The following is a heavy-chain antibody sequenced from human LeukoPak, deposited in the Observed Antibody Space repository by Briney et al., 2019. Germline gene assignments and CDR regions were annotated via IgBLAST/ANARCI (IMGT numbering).Heavy chain of an antibody. CDR2: LNPNSGDT. V-gene: IGHV1-2*02. J-gene: IGHJ4*02. CDR3: ARGLVGATDFDY. Sequence: ASVKVSCKASGYTFTGSYLHWVRQAPGQGLEWMGWLNPNSGDTKDALKFQGRVTMTRDTSISTAYMELSRLRSDDTAVYYCARGLVGATDFDYWGQGTLVTVSS. CDR1: GYTFTGSY. D-gene: IGHD1-26*01.